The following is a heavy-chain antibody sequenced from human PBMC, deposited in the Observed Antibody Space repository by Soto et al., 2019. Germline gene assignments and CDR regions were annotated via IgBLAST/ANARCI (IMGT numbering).Heavy chain of an antibody. CDR3: ARAGGGDGSGSYSYYYYGMDV. CDR1: GGTFSSYA. D-gene: IGHD3-10*01. CDR2: IIPIFGTA. V-gene: IGHV1-69*13. J-gene: IGHJ6*02. Sequence: SVKVSCKASGGTFSSYAISWVRQAPGQGLEWMGGIIPIFGTANYAQKFQGRVTITADESASTAYMELSSLRSEDTAVYYCARAGGGDGSGSYSYYYYGMDVWGQGTTVTVSS.